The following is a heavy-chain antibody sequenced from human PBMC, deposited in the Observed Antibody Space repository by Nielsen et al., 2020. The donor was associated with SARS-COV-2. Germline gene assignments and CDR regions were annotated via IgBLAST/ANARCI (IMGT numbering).Heavy chain of an antibody. Sequence: SETLSLTCAVYGGSFSGYYWSWIRQPPGKGLEWIGEINHSGSTNYNPSLKSRVTISVDTSKNQFSLKLSSVTAADTAVYYCARARAPAFDIWGQGTMVTVSS. CDR2: INHSGST. CDR3: ARARAPAFDI. J-gene: IGHJ3*02. V-gene: IGHV4-34*01. CDR1: GGSFSGYY.